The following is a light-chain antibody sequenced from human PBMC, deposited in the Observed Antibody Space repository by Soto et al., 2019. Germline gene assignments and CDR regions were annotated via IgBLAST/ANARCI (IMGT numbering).Light chain of an antibody. J-gene: IGKJ1*01. CDR3: QQYNSYWWT. V-gene: IGKV1-5*01. Sequence: DIQVTQSPSTLSASVGDRVTITCRASQSISSWLAWYQQKPGKAPKLLIYDASSLESGVPSRFSGSGSGTEFTLTISSLQPDDFANYYCQQYNSYWWTFGQGHKV. CDR2: DAS. CDR1: QSISSW.